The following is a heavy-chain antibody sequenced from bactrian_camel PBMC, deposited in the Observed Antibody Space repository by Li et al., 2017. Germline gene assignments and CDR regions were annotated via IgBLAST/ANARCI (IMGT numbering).Heavy chain of an antibody. Sequence: HVQLVESGGGSVEAGGSLTLSCAVSPGYIIKNYCMGWFRQAPGKEREAVAVIDSLGTTTYADSVKGRFTISRDNAKNTLYLQMDRLNHEDTAMYYCARRVGRCVGPFLQGSEYTYWGQGTQVTVS. V-gene: IGHV3S53*01. J-gene: IGHJ4*01. D-gene: IGHD1*01. CDR1: PGYIIKNYC. CDR2: IDSLGTT. CDR3: ARRVGRCVGPFLQGSEYTY.